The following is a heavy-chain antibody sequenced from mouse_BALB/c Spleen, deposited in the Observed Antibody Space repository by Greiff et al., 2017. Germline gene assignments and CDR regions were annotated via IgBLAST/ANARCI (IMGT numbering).Heavy chain of an antibody. CDR2: INPSSGYT. CDR1: GYTFTSYT. V-gene: IGHV1-4*01. D-gene: IGHD1-1*01. CDR3: ARSLFTTVVEYFDY. J-gene: IGHJ2*01. Sequence: DQLQQSGAELARPGASVKMSCKASGYTFTSYTMHWVKQRPGQGLEWIGYINPSSGYTNYNQKFKDKATLTADKSSSTAYMQLSSLTSEDSAVYYCARSLFTTVVEYFDYWGQGTTLTVSS.